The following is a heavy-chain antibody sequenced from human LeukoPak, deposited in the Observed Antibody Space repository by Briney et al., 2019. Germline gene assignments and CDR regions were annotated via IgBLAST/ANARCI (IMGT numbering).Heavy chain of an antibody. CDR3: TTVFYGSAWE. J-gene: IGHJ4*02. CDR2: IKSKSDGGTT. V-gene: IGHV3-15*01. Sequence: GGSLRLSCAASGFTFNNAWMSWVRQAPGKGLEWVGRIKSKSDGGTTDYAAPVKGRFTISRDDSKNTLYLQMNSLKAEHTAVYYCTTVFYGSAWEWGQGTPVTVSS. CDR1: GFTFNNAW. D-gene: IGHD3-10*01.